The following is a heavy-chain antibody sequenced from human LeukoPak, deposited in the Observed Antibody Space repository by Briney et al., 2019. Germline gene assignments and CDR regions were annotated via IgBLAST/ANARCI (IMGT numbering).Heavy chain of an antibody. Sequence: GGSLRLSCAASGFTFDDYAMHWVRQAPGKGLEWVLGISWNSGSIGYADSVKGRFTISRDNAKNSLYLQMNSLRAEDTALYYCAKDKLSGSYYYYYMDVWGKGTTVTISS. D-gene: IGHD1-26*01. J-gene: IGHJ6*03. CDR3: AKDKLSGSYYYYYMDV. CDR2: ISWNSGSI. V-gene: IGHV3-9*01. CDR1: GFTFDDYA.